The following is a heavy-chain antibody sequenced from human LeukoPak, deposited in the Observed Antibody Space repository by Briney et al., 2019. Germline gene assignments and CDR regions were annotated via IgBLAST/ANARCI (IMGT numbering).Heavy chain of an antibody. CDR2: INPNSGGT. CDR1: GYTFTGYY. J-gene: IGHJ1*01. Sequence: ASVKVSCKASGYTFTGYYMHWVRQAPGQGLEWMGRINPNSGGTNYAQKFQGRVTMTRDTSISTAYMELSRLRSDDTAVYYCARDMSGRTAYLQHWGQGTLVTVSS. V-gene: IGHV1-2*06. D-gene: IGHD1-26*01. CDR3: ARDMSGRTAYLQH.